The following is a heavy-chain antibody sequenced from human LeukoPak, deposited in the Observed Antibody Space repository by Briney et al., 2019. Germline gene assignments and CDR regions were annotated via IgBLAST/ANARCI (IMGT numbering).Heavy chain of an antibody. CDR2: INHSGST. CDR3: GEKGIDIVVVPAAMPNYYYYMDV. CDR1: GGSSSGYY. D-gene: IGHD2-2*01. Sequence: PSETLSLTCAVYGGSSSGYYWSWIRQPPGKGLEWIGEINHSGSTNYNPSLKSRVTISVDTSKNQFSLKLSSVTAADTAVYYCGEKGIDIVVVPAAMPNYYYYMDVWGKGTTVTVSS. J-gene: IGHJ6*03. V-gene: IGHV4-34*01.